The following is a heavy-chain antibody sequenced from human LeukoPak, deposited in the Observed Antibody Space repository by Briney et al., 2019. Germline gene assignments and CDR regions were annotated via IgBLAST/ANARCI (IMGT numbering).Heavy chain of an antibody. CDR2: INHSGST. CDR1: GGSFSGYY. V-gene: IGHV4-34*01. CDR3: ARGPWIPISQLWWYFQH. D-gene: IGHD2-21*01. Sequence: SETLSLTCAVYGGSFSGYYWSWIRQPPGKGLEWIGEINHSGSTNYNPSLKSRVTISADTSKNQFSLKLSSVTAADTAVYYCARGPWIPISQLWWYFQHWGQGTLVTVSS. J-gene: IGHJ1*01.